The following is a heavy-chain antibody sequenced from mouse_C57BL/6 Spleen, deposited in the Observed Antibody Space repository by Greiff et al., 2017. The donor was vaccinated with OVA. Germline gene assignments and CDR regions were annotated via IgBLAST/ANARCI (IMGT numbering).Heavy chain of an antibody. CDR3: TRDGYLSFDY. V-gene: IGHV5-9-1*02. D-gene: IGHD2-3*01. CDR1: GFTFSSYA. J-gene: IGHJ2*01. Sequence: DVMLVESGEGLVKPGGSLKLSCAASGFTFSSYAMSWVRQTPEKRLEWVAYISSGGDYIYYADTVKGRFTISRDNARNTLYLQMSSLKSEDTAMYYCTRDGYLSFDYWGQGTTLTVSS. CDR2: ISSGGDYI.